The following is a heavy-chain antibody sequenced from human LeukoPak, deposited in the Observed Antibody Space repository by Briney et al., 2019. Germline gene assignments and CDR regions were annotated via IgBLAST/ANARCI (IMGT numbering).Heavy chain of an antibody. CDR2: INPNSGGT. V-gene: IGHV1-2*02. Sequence: ASVKVSCKASGYTFTGYYMHWVRQAPEQGLEWMGWINPNSGGTNYAQKFQGRVTMTRDTSISTAYMELSRLRSDDTAVYYCARDHRIFGVVIIGMDVWGKGTTVTVSS. D-gene: IGHD3-3*01. CDR1: GYTFTGYY. CDR3: ARDHRIFGVVIIGMDV. J-gene: IGHJ6*04.